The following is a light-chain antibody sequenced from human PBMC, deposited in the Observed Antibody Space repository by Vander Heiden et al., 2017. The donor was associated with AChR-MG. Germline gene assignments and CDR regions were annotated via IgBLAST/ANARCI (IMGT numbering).Light chain of an antibody. J-gene: IGLJ3*02. CDR3: QVWDSSAAV. CDR2: RDT. Sequence: SYELTQPLSVSVALGQTARITCGGNNIGTKSVHWYQQKAGQAPVLGIYRDTNRPSGIPERFSGSNSGNTATLTISRAQAGDEADYYCQVWDSSAAVFGGGTKLTVL. CDR1: NIGTKS. V-gene: IGLV3-9*01.